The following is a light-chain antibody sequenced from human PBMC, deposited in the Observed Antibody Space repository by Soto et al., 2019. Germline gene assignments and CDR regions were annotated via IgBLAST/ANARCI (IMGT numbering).Light chain of an antibody. Sequence: QSVLTQPPSASGPPGQRVTISCSGRVSNIGSNFVSWYQVVPGTAPKLLIYTNSHRPSGVPDRFSGSRSGTSASLDISGLQSDDEADYFCATWDDNVKGPVFGGGTKLTVL. CDR2: TNS. CDR1: VSNIGSNF. CDR3: ATWDDNVKGPV. V-gene: IGLV1-44*01. J-gene: IGLJ2*01.